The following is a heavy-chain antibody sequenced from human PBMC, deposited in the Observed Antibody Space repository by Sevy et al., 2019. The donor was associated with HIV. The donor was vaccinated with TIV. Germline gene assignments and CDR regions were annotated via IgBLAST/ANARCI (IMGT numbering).Heavy chain of an antibody. CDR3: ARDSPGYGGYSY. CDR1: RFTFKTYW. CDR2: IKEDGSAK. Sequence: GGSLRLSCAASRFTFKTYWMSWVRQAPGKGLEWVGNIKEDGSAKYYADSVRGRFTISRDNAKNSLYLQMSSRRVEDTAVYYCARDSPGYGGYSYWGLGTLVTVSS. J-gene: IGHJ4*01. D-gene: IGHD1-26*01. V-gene: IGHV3-7*01.